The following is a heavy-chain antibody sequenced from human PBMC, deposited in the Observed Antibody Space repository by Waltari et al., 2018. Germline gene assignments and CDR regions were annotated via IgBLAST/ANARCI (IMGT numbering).Heavy chain of an antibody. CDR3: ARHGVGSHYNQYFYHYMDV. D-gene: IGHD4-17*01. Sequence: EVQLVESGGGLIQPGESLRLSCAASGFTFGGYSMNWVRQAPGKGVEWVASISTSSIYIYYADAVKGRFTISRDNARKSLFLEMNTLRTDDTAIYYCARHGVGSHYNQYFYHYMDVWGTGTAVTVSS. V-gene: IGHV3-21*02. J-gene: IGHJ6*03. CDR1: GFTFGGYS. CDR2: ISTSSIYI.